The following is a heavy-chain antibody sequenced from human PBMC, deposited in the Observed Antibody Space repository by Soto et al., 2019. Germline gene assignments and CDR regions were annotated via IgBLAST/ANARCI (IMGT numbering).Heavy chain of an antibody. CDR3: ARVQSGSYALYYFDY. CDR2: VYYSGST. D-gene: IGHD1-26*01. V-gene: IGHV4-59*01. J-gene: IGHJ4*02. CDR1: GGSIRFYY. Sequence: LSLTSTLSGGSIRFYYWSWIRHPPGQGLEWIGYVYYSGSTNYNPSLKSRVTISVDKSKNQISLKLSSVTAGDTAVYFCARVQSGSYALYYFDYWGQGTLVTVS.